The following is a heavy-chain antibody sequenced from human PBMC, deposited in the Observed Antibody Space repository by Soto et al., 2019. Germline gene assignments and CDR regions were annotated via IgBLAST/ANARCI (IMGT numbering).Heavy chain of an antibody. J-gene: IGHJ2*01. V-gene: IGHV2-5*02. CDR1: GFSLSTSGVG. CDR3: AHGLVVGSSWYRGSWYFDL. D-gene: IGHD6-13*01. Sequence: QITLKESGPTLVKPTQTLTLTCTFSGFSLSTSGVGVGWIRQPPGKALEWLALIYWDDDKRYSPSLKSRLTITKDTSKNQVVLTMTSMDPVDTATYYCAHGLVVGSSWYRGSWYFDLWGRGTLVTVSS. CDR2: IYWDDDK.